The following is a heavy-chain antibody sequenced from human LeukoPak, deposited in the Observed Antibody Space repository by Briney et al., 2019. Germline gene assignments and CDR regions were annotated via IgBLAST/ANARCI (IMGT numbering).Heavy chain of an antibody. J-gene: IGHJ5*02. CDR3: AREGGIPTTMARGVITTRNWFDP. CDR2: INPNSGGT. Sequence: ASVKVSCKASGYTFTSYDINWVRQATGQGLEWMGWINPNSGGTNYAQKFQGRVTMTRDTSISTAYMELSRLRSDDTAVYYCAREGGIPTTMARGVITTRNWFDPWGQGTLVTVSS. CDR1: GYTFTSYD. V-gene: IGHV1-2*02. D-gene: IGHD3-10*01.